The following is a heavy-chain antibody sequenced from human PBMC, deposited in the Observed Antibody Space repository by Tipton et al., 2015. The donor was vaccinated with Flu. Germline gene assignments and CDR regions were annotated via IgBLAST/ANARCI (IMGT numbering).Heavy chain of an antibody. CDR1: GFTLSSYW. CDR3: ARAIAAAGSY. Sequence: SLRLSCAASGFTLSSYWMTWVRQAPGKGLEWVANINQDGGVQYYVDSVKGRFTISRDNAKNSLHLQMNSLRAEDTAVYYCARAIAAAGSYWGQGTLVTVSS. CDR2: INQDGGVQ. V-gene: IGHV3-7*04. J-gene: IGHJ4*02. D-gene: IGHD6-13*01.